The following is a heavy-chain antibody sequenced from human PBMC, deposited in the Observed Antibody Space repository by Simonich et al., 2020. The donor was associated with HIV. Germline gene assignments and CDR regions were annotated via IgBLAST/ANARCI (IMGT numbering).Heavy chain of an antibody. Sequence: QVQLQQWGAGLLKPAETLSLTCAVYGGSFSGYYWSWIRQPPGKGLEWIGEINHSGLTNYNPSLKSRIAMSRDTSKNQSSLKLSSVTAADTAVYYCARHVAGADIDYWGQGTLVTVSS. D-gene: IGHD2-15*01. CDR2: INHSGLT. V-gene: IGHV4-34*01. CDR1: GGSFSGYY. CDR3: ARHVAGADIDY. J-gene: IGHJ4*02.